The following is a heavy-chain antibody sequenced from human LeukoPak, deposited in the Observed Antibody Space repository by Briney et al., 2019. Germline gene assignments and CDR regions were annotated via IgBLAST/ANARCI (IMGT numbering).Heavy chain of an antibody. CDR3: ARNYYKSVSYLDY. J-gene: IGHJ4*02. CDR1: GFTFSSYE. CDR2: ISGTGSTK. V-gene: IGHV3-48*03. D-gene: IGHD3-10*01. Sequence: GGSLRLSCAASGFTFSSYEMNWVRQAPGKGREWVSYISGTGSTKNYADSVKGRFTISRDNARKSLYLQMNSLRTEDTPVYYCARNYYKSVSYLDYWGQGTLVTVSS.